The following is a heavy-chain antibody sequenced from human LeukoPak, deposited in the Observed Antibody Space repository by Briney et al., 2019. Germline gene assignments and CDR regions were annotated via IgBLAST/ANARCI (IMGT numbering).Heavy chain of an antibody. D-gene: IGHD6-19*01. J-gene: IGHJ4*02. CDR3: ATRGSSGWFLDY. CDR2: INSDGSST. V-gene: IGHV3-74*01. CDR1: GFTFSSYW. Sequence: PGGSLRLSCAASGFTFSSYWMHWVRQAPGKGLVWVSRINSDGSSTSYADSVKGRFTISRDNSKNTLYLQMNSLRAEDTAVYYCATRGSSGWFLDYWGQGTLVTVSS.